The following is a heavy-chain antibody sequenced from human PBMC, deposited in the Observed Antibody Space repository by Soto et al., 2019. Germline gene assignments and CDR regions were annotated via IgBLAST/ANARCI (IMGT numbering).Heavy chain of an antibody. D-gene: IGHD3-10*01. V-gene: IGHV3-15*01. Sequence: EVQLVESGGGLVKPGGSLRLSCAASGFTLSNAWMSWVRQAPGKGLEWVGRIKSKTDGGTTDYAAPVKGRFTISRDDSKNTLYLQMNSLKNEDTAVYYCTTAPYGILRVDCWGPGTLVTVSS. J-gene: IGHJ4*02. CDR1: GFTLSNAW. CDR2: IKSKTDGGTT. CDR3: TTAPYGILRVDC.